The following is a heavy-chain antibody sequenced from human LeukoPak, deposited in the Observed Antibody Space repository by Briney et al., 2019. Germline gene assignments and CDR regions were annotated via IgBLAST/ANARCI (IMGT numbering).Heavy chain of an antibody. J-gene: IGHJ6*02. Sequence: GESLKISCKCSGYTFVNYSIGWARQMPGKGLEWMGIIYPSGSDTRYSPSFRGQVTISGDKSISTAYLQWSSLKASDTAMYYCARLRGYSGYARDYYYGMDVWGQGTTVTVSS. CDR2: IYPSGSDT. D-gene: IGHD5-12*01. V-gene: IGHV5-51*01. CDR1: GYTFVNYS. CDR3: ARLRGYSGYARDYYYGMDV.